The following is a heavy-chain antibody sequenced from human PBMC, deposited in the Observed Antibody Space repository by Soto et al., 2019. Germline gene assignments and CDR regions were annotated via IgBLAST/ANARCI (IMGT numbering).Heavy chain of an antibody. D-gene: IGHD6-6*01. CDR2: INPNSGGT. V-gene: IGHV1-2*04. Sequence: ASVKVSCKASGYTFTGYYMHWVRQAPGQGLEWMGWINPNSGGTNYAQKFQGWVTMTRDTSISTAYMELSRLRSDDTAVYYCATSGSSSPRFDAFDIWGQGTMLT. CDR1: GYTFTGYY. J-gene: IGHJ3*02. CDR3: ATSGSSSPRFDAFDI.